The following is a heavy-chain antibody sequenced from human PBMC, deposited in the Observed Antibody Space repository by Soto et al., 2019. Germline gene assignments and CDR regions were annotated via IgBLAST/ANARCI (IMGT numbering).Heavy chain of an antibody. Sequence: PGGSLRLSCAASGFTFDDYAMHWVRQAPGKGLEWAGRIKSKTDGGTTDYAAPVKGRFTISRDDSKNTLYLQMNSLKTEDTAVYYCTTVGDGYNYWDYYYYGMDVWGQGTTVTVSS. V-gene: IGHV3-15*07. D-gene: IGHD5-12*01. CDR2: IKSKTDGGTT. J-gene: IGHJ6*02. CDR1: GFTFDDYA. CDR3: TTVGDGYNYWDYYYYGMDV.